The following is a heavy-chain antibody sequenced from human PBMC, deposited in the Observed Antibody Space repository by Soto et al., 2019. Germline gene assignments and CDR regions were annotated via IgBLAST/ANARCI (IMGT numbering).Heavy chain of an antibody. CDR3: ARDFNYYTMDV. V-gene: IGHV1-2*02. Sequence: ASVKVSCKASGYTFTGDYMHWVRQAPGQGLEWLGRINPNSGVTNYAQNFEGRVTMTRDTSTSTAYMEMSWLTFDDTAVYYCARDFNYYTMDVWGQGTAVTAP. CDR2: INPNSGVT. J-gene: IGHJ6*02. CDR1: GYTFTGDY.